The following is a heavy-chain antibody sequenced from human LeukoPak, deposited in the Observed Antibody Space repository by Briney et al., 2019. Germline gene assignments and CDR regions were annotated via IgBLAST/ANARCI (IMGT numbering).Heavy chain of an antibody. D-gene: IGHD2-2*01. V-gene: IGHV1-8*01. J-gene: IGHJ6*03. CDR1: GYTFTSYD. CDR2: MNPNSGNT. CDR3: ARAPQLNNYYYYMDV. Sequence: ASVKVSCKASGYTFTSYDINWVRQATGQGLEWMGWMNPNSGNTGYAQKFQGRVTMTRNTSISTAYMELSSLRSEDTAVYYCARAPQLNNYYYYMDVWGKGTTVTISS.